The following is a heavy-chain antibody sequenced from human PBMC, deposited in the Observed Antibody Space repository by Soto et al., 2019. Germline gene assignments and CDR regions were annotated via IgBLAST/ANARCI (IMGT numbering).Heavy chain of an antibody. V-gene: IGHV6-1*01. Sequence: SQTLSLTCAISGDSVSSNSAAWNWIRQSPSRGLEWLGRTYYRSEWYNDCAVSVKSRITINPDTSRNQFSLQLNSVTPEDTAVYYCVRQSSSKYYCGMDVWGQGTTVTVSS. CDR2: TYYRSEWYN. D-gene: IGHD3-10*01. CDR1: GDSVSSNSAA. CDR3: VRQSSSKYYCGMDV. J-gene: IGHJ6*02.